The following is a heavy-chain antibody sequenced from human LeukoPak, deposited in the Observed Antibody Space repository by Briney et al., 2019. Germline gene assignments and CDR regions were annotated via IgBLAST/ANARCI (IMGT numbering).Heavy chain of an antibody. Sequence: PSETLSLTCTVSGGSISTYNWSLIRQPAGKGLEWIGRIYASGNTNYNPSLKSRVTMSLDTSKNQFSLRLTSVTAADTAVYYCAREYSSSCGKNAFDVWGQGTMVTVSS. CDR3: AREYSSSCGKNAFDV. V-gene: IGHV4-4*07. CDR1: GGSISTYN. CDR2: IYASGNT. D-gene: IGHD6-6*01. J-gene: IGHJ3*01.